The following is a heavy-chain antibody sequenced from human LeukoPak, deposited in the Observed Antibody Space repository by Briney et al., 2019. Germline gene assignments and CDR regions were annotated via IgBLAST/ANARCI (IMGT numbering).Heavy chain of an antibody. D-gene: IGHD1-1*01. Sequence: SVKVSCKASGYTFTSYGISWVRQAPGQGLEWMGGIIPIFGTANYAQKFQGRVTITADESTSTAYMELSSLRSEDTAVYYCARPLTTNALDYWGQGTLVTVSS. CDR2: IIPIFGTA. CDR3: ARPLTTNALDY. CDR1: GYTFTSYG. V-gene: IGHV1-69*13. J-gene: IGHJ4*02.